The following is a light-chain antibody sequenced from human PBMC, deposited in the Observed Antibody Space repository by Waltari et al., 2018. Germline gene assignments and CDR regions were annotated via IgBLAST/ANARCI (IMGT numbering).Light chain of an antibody. V-gene: IGKV3-20*01. CDR2: GAS. J-gene: IGKJ2*02. CDR1: QSVSSSY. CDR3: QQSGT. Sequence: EIVLTQSPGPLSLSPGERATLSCRASQSVSSSYLAWYQQKPGQAPRLLIYGASSRATGIPDRFSGSGSGTDFTLTISRLEPEDFAVYYCQQSGTFGQGTKLEIK.